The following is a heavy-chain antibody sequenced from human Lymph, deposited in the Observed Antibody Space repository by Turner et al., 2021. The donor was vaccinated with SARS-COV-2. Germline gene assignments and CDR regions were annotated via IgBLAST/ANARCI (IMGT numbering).Heavy chain of an antibody. V-gene: IGHV1-8*02. D-gene: IGHD1-26*01. Sequence: QVQLVQSGAEVKKPGASVKVSCKAPGYTFTSDDINWVRQATGQGLEWMGWMNPNSGNTGYAQKCQGRVTMTRNTSISTAYMELSSLRSEDTAVYYCARGRYSGGGMDVWGQGTTVTVSS. CDR2: MNPNSGNT. J-gene: IGHJ6*02. CDR1: GYTFTSDD. CDR3: ARGRYSGGGMDV.